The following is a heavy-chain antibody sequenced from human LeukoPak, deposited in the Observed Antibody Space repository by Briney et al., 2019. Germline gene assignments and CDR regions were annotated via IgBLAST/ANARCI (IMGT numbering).Heavy chain of an antibody. Sequence: PGRSLRLSCAASGFTFSSHAMHWVRQAPGKGLEWVAVISYDGSNKYYADSVKGRFTISRDNSKNTLYLQMNSLRAEDTAVYYCAVPGLGYSYGNWFDPWGQGTLVTVSS. CDR2: ISYDGSNK. CDR3: AVPGLGYSYGNWFDP. J-gene: IGHJ5*02. D-gene: IGHD5-18*01. V-gene: IGHV3-30-3*01. CDR1: GFTFSSHA.